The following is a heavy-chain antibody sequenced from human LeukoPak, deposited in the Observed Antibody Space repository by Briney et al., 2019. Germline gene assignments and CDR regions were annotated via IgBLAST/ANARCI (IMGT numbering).Heavy chain of an antibody. CDR2: ISGTSRTI. Sequence: PGGSLRLSCTASGFTFSSYSIHWVRQAPGKGLEWVSYISGTSRTIYFADSVKGRFTISRDNAKNSLYLQMNGLRVDDTAVYYCARGCDYVWGTPPAYWGQGTLVTVSS. D-gene: IGHD3-16*01. V-gene: IGHV3-48*01. J-gene: IGHJ4*02. CDR3: ARGCDYVWGTPPAY. CDR1: GFTFSSYS.